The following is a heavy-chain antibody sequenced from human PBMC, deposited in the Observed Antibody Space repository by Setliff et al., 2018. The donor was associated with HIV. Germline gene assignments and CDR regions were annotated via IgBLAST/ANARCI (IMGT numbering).Heavy chain of an antibody. Sequence: SETLSLTCPVSGDSTSSYYWSWIRQPPGKGLEWIGYIYTSGSINYNPSLKSRVTLSADTSKNQLSLSLTSVTAADTAVYYCARVRLTMIMMVDYFDQWGQGTLVTVSS. CDR3: ARVRLTMIMMVDYFDQ. V-gene: IGHV4-4*09. CDR2: IYTSGSI. CDR1: GDSTSSYY. D-gene: IGHD3-22*01. J-gene: IGHJ4*02.